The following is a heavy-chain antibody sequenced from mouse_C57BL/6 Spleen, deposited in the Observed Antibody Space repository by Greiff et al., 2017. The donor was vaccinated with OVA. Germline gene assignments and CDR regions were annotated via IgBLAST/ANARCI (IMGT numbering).Heavy chain of an antibody. Sequence: EVQLQQSGPELVKPGASVKISCKASGYTFTDYYMNWVKQSHGKSLEWIGDINPNNGGTSYNQKFKGKATLTVDKSSSTAYMELRSLTSEDSAVYYCARREQLRLRAWFAYWGQGTLVTVSA. V-gene: IGHV1-26*01. CDR2: INPNNGGT. D-gene: IGHD3-2*02. CDR3: ARREQLRLRAWFAY. J-gene: IGHJ3*01. CDR1: GYTFTDYY.